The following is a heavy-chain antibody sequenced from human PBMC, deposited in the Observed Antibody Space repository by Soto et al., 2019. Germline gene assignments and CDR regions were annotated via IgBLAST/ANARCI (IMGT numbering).Heavy chain of an antibody. J-gene: IGHJ4*02. Sequence: QVQLVESGGGVVQPGRSLRLSCAASGFTFSSYGMHWVRQAPGKGLEWVAVIWYDGSNKYYADSVKGRFTISRDNSKKTLYLQTNSLRAEDTAVYYCARVGRYCSGGSCYPSGYFDYWGQGTLVTVSS. CDR2: IWYDGSNK. V-gene: IGHV3-33*01. CDR1: GFTFSSYG. D-gene: IGHD2-15*01. CDR3: ARVGRYCSGGSCYPSGYFDY.